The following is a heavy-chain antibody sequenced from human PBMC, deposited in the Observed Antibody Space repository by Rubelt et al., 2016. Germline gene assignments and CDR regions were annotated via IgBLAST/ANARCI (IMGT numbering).Heavy chain of an antibody. J-gene: IGHJ4*02. CDR1: GYTFTSYY. D-gene: IGHD3-10*01. Sequence: QVQLVQSGAEVKKPGASVKVSCKASGYTFTSYYMHWVRQAPGQGLEWMGIINPSGGSTSNGQKFQDRVTMTRDTSTSTVYMGLSSLRSEDTAVYYCARDPGPRGNDYWGQGTLVTVSS. V-gene: IGHV1-46*03. CDR3: ARDPGPRGNDY. CDR2: INPSGGST.